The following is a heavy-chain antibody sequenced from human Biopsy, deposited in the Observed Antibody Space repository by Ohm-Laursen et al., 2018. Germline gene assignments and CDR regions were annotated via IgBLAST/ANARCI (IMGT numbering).Heavy chain of an antibody. CDR2: INHSGST. CDR1: GGSFSGYY. Sequence: QTLSLTCAVYGGSFSGYYWSWIRQPPGKGLEWIGEINHSGSTNYNPSLKSRVTISVDTSKNQFSLKLSSVTAADTAVYYCARGRLRAVARFDYWGQGTPVTVSS. V-gene: IGHV4-34*01. J-gene: IGHJ4*02. D-gene: IGHD6-19*01. CDR3: ARGRLRAVARFDY.